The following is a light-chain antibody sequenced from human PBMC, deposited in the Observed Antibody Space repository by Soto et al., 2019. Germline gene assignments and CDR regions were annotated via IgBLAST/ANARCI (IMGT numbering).Light chain of an antibody. Sequence: DFQMTQSPSTLSASVGDRVTITCRASQNINNWVAWYQHKPGKAPKFLIYDASTLQRGVSSRFSGSGFGTEFSLTINSLQPDDSGSYYCQHTRTFGQGTKVEVK. CDR2: DAS. CDR3: QHTRT. V-gene: IGKV1-5*01. J-gene: IGKJ1*01. CDR1: QNINNW.